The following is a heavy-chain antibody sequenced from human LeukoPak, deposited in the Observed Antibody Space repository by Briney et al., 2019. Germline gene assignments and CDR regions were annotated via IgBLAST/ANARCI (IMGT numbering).Heavy chain of an antibody. J-gene: IGHJ6*03. Sequence: PSETLSLTCAVYGGSFSGYYWSWIRQPPGKGLEWIGEINHSGSSNYNTSLKRRVNISVEKSKKKISLKLSSVTAADTAVYYCARAMVRGVPDFHYYIYVWGKGTTVTVSS. V-gene: IGHV4-34*01. CDR2: INHSGSS. CDR3: ARAMVRGVPDFHYYIYV. D-gene: IGHD3-10*01. CDR1: GGSFSGYY.